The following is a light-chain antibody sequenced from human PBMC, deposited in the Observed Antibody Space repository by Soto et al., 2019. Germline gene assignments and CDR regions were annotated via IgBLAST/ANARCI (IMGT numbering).Light chain of an antibody. CDR1: SSDVGGYNY. CDR3: GSYAGSYTLV. Sequence: QSALTQPRSVSGSPGQSVTISCTGTSSDVGGYNYVSWYQQHPGKAPKLMIYDVSKRPSGVPDRFPGSKSGNTSSLTISGLQAEDEADYYCGSYAGSYTLVFGGGTKVTVL. J-gene: IGLJ2*01. V-gene: IGLV2-11*01. CDR2: DVS.